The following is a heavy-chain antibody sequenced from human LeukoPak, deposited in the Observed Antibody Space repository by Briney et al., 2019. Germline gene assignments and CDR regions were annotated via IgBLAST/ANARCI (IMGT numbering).Heavy chain of an antibody. Sequence: SQTLSLTCTVSGVSISRGGYYCSSIRHHPGKGLELIGYIYYSGSTYYNPSLQSRVTISVNTSKNQFSLKLSSVTAADTAVYYCARGAGYSYGYPFDYWGQGTLVTVSS. CDR1: GVSISRGGYY. V-gene: IGHV4-31*03. D-gene: IGHD5-18*01. CDR2: IYYSGST. CDR3: ARGAGYSYGYPFDY. J-gene: IGHJ4*02.